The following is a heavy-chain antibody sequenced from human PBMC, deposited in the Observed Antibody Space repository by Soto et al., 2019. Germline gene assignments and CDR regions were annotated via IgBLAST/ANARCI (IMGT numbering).Heavy chain of an antibody. CDR3: SADLPDWGAYAFDY. J-gene: IGHJ4*02. CDR2: VKSKFDGGTI. CDR1: GFTFNGAW. Sequence: EVQRVESGGGLVEPGGSLRLSCTASGFTFNGAWMNWVRQGPGKGLEWVGRVKSKFDGGTIDYAAPVKGRFTISRDDSRNTVYLQMNSLSTEDTAMYYCSADLPDWGAYAFDYWGQGALVTVSS. V-gene: IGHV3-15*07. D-gene: IGHD3-16*01.